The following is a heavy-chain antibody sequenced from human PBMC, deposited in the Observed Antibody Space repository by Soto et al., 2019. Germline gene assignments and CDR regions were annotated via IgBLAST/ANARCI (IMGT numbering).Heavy chain of an antibody. J-gene: IGHJ4*02. D-gene: IGHD5-18*01. CDR2: IKSKADGGTT. CDR1: GFFFTNVW. Sequence: EVQMVESGGGLVKPGGSLRLSCAASGFFFTNVWMSWVRQAPGKGLEWVGRIKSKADGGTTDYAAPVKGRFTISRDDSRNTLYLQMSSLKTDDTAVYYCTTLSVIHGIEAEAIFDYWRQGTLVTVSS. V-gene: IGHV3-15*07. CDR3: TTLSVIHGIEAEAIFDY.